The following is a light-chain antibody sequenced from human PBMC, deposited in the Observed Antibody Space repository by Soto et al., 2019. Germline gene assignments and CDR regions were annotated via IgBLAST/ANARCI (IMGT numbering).Light chain of an antibody. CDR3: QQYYSYPLWT. CDR1: QGISSY. V-gene: IGKV1-8*01. Sequence: AIRMTQSPSSFSASTGDRVTITCRASQGISSYLAWYQQKPGKAPKLLIYAASTLQSGVPSRFSGSGSGTDFTLTISCLQSEAFATYYCQQYYSYPLWTFGQGTKVEIK. CDR2: AAS. J-gene: IGKJ1*01.